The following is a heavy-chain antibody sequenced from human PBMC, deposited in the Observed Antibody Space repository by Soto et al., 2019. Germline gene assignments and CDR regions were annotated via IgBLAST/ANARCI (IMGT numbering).Heavy chain of an antibody. J-gene: IGHJ6*02. CDR3: ARLAYSSSWYGKEYNYYYYYGMDV. CDR2: IYPDDSDT. Sequence: GESLKISCKGSGYSFTSYWIGWVRQMPGKGLEWMGIIYPDDSDTRYSPSFQGQVTISADKSISTAYLQWSSLKASDTAMYYCARLAYSSSWYGKEYNYYYYYGMDVWGQGTTVTVSS. D-gene: IGHD6-13*01. V-gene: IGHV5-51*01. CDR1: GYSFTSYW.